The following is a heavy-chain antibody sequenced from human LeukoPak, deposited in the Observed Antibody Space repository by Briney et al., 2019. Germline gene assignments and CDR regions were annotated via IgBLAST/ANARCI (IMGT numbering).Heavy chain of an antibody. CDR2: ISYDGSNK. D-gene: IGHD3-9*01. CDR1: GFTFSSYG. CDR3: AKDSDVLRYFDWFDY. V-gene: IGHV3-30*18. J-gene: IGHJ4*02. Sequence: GGSLRLSCAASGFTFSSYGMHWVRQAPGKGLEWVAVISYDGSNKYYADSVKGRFTISRDNSKNTLYLQMNSLRAEDTAVYYCAKDSDVLRYFDWFDYWGQGTLVNVSS.